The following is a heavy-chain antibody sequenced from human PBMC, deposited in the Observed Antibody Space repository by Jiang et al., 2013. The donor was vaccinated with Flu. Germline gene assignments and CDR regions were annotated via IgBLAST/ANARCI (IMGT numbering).Heavy chain of an antibody. D-gene: IGHD3-22*01. CDR2: IYYSGST. Sequence: PGLVKPSETLSLTCTVSGGSISSYYWSWIRQPPGKGLEWIGYIYYSGSTNYNPSLKSRVTISVDTSKNQFSLKLSSVTAADTAVYYCASWPLPERDYYDSSGYIPHPYYFDYWGQGTLVTVSS. CDR3: ASWPLPERDYYDSSGYIPHPYYFDY. CDR1: GGSISSYY. V-gene: IGHV4-59*01. J-gene: IGHJ4*02.